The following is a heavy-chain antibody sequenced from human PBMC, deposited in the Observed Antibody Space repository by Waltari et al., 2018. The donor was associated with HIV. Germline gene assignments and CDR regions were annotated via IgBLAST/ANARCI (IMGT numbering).Heavy chain of an antibody. Sequence: EVRLEESGGGLVQPGVSLRLSCSASGCSFTSSWMHWVRQVPGKRPDWVSRINTDWTYTNYADAVRGRFSNSRDNAKNTLYLQMNSLKVEDTAVYFCAVPRCNRANCHFASWGQGTLVTVSS. CDR1: GCSFTSSW. CDR3: AVPRCNRANCHFAS. J-gene: IGHJ4*02. D-gene: IGHD1-1*01. CDR2: INTDWTYT. V-gene: IGHV3-74*01.